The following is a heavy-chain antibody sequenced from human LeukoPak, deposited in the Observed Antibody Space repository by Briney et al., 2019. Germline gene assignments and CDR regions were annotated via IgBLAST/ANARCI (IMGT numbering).Heavy chain of an antibody. D-gene: IGHD6-13*01. J-gene: IGHJ4*02. CDR1: GGSFSGNY. Sequence: SETLSLTCAVYGGSFSGNYWSWIRQPPGKGLEWIGEINHSGSTNYNPSLKSRVTISVDTSKNQFSLKLSSVTAADTAVYYCARDSSSWYGVPVYWGQGTLVTVSS. CDR2: INHSGST. V-gene: IGHV4-34*01. CDR3: ARDSSSWYGVPVY.